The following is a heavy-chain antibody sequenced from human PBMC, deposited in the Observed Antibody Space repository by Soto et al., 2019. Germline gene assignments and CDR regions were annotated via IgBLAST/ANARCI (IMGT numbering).Heavy chain of an antibody. CDR3: ARDGDPGYSFWSGPLGGGRFDP. CDR2: IVPMFGTA. V-gene: IGHV1-69*12. D-gene: IGHD3-3*01. Sequence: QVQLVQSGAEVKEPGSSVNVSCKTSGGTFGNTAVTWVRQAPGQGLEWIGGIVPMFGTANYAQKFRGRVTITADESTGTAYMALSSLRSDDTAVYYCARDGDPGYSFWSGPLGGGRFDPWGQGTLVTVSS. CDR1: GGTFGNTA. J-gene: IGHJ5*02.